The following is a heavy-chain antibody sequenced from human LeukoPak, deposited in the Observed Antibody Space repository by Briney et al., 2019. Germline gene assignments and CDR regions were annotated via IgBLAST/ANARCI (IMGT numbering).Heavy chain of an antibody. V-gene: IGHV1-69*05. Sequence: ASVKVSCKASGGTFSSYAISWVRQAPGQGLEWMGGIIPIFGTANHAQKFQGRVTITTDESTSTAYMELSSLRSEDTAVYYCARGGSSSRWYYYMDVWGKGTTVTVSS. CDR3: ARGGSSSRWYYYMDV. CDR1: GGTFSSYA. J-gene: IGHJ6*03. CDR2: IIPIFGTA. D-gene: IGHD6-13*01.